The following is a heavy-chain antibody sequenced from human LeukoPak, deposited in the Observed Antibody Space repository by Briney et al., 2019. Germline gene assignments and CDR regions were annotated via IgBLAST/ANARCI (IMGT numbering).Heavy chain of an antibody. Sequence: SETLSLTCTVSGGSISSYYWSWIRQPPGKGLEWIGYIYYSGSTNYNPSLKSRVTISVDTSKNQFSLKLSSATAADTAVYYCARRYCSAGSCYSSFENWGQGSLVTVSS. CDR3: ARRYCSAGSCYSSFEN. V-gene: IGHV4-59*08. J-gene: IGHJ4*02. CDR2: IYYSGST. CDR1: GGSISSYY. D-gene: IGHD2-15*01.